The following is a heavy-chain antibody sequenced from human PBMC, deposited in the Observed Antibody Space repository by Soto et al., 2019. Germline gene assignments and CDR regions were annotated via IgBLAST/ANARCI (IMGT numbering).Heavy chain of an antibody. J-gene: IGHJ4*02. V-gene: IGHV3-11*01. D-gene: IGHD3-10*01. Sequence: PGGSLRLSCAASGFSFSDSYMSWIRQAPGKGLEWVSYIRRGGSVIYYADSVKGRFTISRDDAKNSLYLQMNSLRAEDTAIYYCASDSHAVDLGYWGQGTLVTVSS. CDR1: GFSFSDSY. CDR3: ASDSHAVDLGY. CDR2: IRRGGSVI.